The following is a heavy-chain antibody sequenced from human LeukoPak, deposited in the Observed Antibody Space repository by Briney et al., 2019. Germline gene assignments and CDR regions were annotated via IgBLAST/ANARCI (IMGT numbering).Heavy chain of an antibody. CDR2: ICASGST. Sequence: PSETLSLTCTVSGGSISSYYWSWIRQPAGKGLEWIGRICASGSTNYNPSLKSRVTMSVDTSKNQFSLKLSSVTAADTAVYYCARDRRQLAGSAFDIWGQGTMVTVSS. J-gene: IGHJ3*02. CDR1: GGSISSYY. D-gene: IGHD6-13*01. CDR3: ARDRRQLAGSAFDI. V-gene: IGHV4-4*07.